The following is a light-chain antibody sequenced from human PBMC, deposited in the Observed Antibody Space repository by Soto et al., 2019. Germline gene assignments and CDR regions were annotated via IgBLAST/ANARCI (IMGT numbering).Light chain of an antibody. CDR3: GSWDSSLSAYV. V-gene: IGLV1-51*01. Sequence: QSVRTQPPSVSAAPGQKVTISCSGSSSNIGGNSVSFYQQLPGTAPKLLIYDDNKRPSGIPDRFSGSKSGTSATLGITGFQTGDEADYYCGSWDSSLSAYVFGTGTKVTVL. CDR2: DDN. CDR1: SSNIGGNS. J-gene: IGLJ1*01.